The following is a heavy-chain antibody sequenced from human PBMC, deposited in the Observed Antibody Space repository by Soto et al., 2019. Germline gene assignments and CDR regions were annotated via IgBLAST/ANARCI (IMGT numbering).Heavy chain of an antibody. V-gene: IGHV3-23*01. Sequence: EVQLLESGGGLVQPGGSLRLSCAASGFTFSSYAMSWVRQAPGKGLEWVSAISGSGGSTYYADSVKGRFTISRDNSKNTLYLQMNSLRAEDTAVYYCAKADDIVVVPAAQDAFDISGQGTMVTVSS. CDR1: GFTFSSYA. CDR2: ISGSGGST. D-gene: IGHD2-2*01. CDR3: AKADDIVVVPAAQDAFDI. J-gene: IGHJ3*02.